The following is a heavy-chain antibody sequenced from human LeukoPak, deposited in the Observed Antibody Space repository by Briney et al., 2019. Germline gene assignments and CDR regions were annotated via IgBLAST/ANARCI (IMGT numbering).Heavy chain of an antibody. V-gene: IGHV3-23*01. D-gene: IGHD3-9*01. J-gene: IGHJ4*02. CDR2: ISGSGGST. Sequence: AXXWVRQAPGKGLEWVSAISGSGGSTYYADSVKGRFTISRDNSKDTLYLQMNSLRAEDTAVYYCAKDYDILTGYSFDYWGQGTLVTVSS. CDR3: AKDYDILTGYSFDY. CDR1: A.